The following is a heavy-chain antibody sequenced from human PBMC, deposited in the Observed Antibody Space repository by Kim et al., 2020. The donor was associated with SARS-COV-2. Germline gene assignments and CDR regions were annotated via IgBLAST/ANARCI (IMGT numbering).Heavy chain of an antibody. D-gene: IGHD3-10*01. CDR3: TTTPGRYYGSGVWGFDY. CDR1: GFTFSNAW. CDR2: IKSKTDGGTT. Sequence: GGSLRLSCAASGFTFSNAWMSWVRQAPGKGLEWVGRIKSKTDGGTTDYAAPVKGRFTISRDDSKNTLYLQMNSLKTEDTAVYYCTTTPGRYYGSGVWGFDYWGQGTLVTVSS. V-gene: IGHV3-15*01. J-gene: IGHJ4*02.